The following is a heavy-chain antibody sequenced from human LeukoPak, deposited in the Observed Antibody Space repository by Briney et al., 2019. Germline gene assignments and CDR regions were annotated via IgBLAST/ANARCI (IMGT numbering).Heavy chain of an antibody. CDR1: SGSISSSY. Sequence: SETLSLTCTVSSGSISSSYWSWIRQPPGKGLEWIGYIYYTGSTNYNPSLKSRVTISIDTSKNQFSLKLSSVTAADTAVYYCARGTLFSLGYYDSSGAANEYFQHWGQGTLVTVSS. J-gene: IGHJ1*01. CDR3: ARGTLFSLGYYDSSGAANEYFQH. V-gene: IGHV4-59*01. CDR2: IYYTGST. D-gene: IGHD3-22*01.